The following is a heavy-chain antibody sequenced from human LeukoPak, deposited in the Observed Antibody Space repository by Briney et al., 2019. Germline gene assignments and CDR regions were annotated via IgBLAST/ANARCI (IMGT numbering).Heavy chain of an antibody. Sequence: SGGSLRLSCAASGFTFSSYGMHWVRQAPGKGLEWVAVIRYDGSNKYYADSVKGRFTISRDNSKNTLYLQMNSLRAEDTAVYYCAKDLGDRAATYYYDSNWFDPWGQGTLVTVSS. D-gene: IGHD3-22*01. V-gene: IGHV3-30*02. CDR3: AKDLGDRAATYYYDSNWFDP. CDR2: IRYDGSNK. J-gene: IGHJ5*02. CDR1: GFTFSSYG.